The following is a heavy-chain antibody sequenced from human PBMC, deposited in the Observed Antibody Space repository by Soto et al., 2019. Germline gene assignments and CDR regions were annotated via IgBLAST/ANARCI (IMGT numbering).Heavy chain of an antibody. V-gene: IGHV2-5*02. Sequence: QITLKESGPTLVKPTQTLTLTCTFSGFSLSTSGVGVGWIRQPPGKALEWLAISFWDDDKRYSSSLRSRLTIXKXTSXNQMVLTMTNMDPIDTAKYCCANRTYCSGGSCYEYWGQGTLVTVSS. CDR2: SFWDDDK. CDR1: GFSLSTSGVG. D-gene: IGHD2-15*01. CDR3: ANRTYCSGGSCYEY. J-gene: IGHJ4*02.